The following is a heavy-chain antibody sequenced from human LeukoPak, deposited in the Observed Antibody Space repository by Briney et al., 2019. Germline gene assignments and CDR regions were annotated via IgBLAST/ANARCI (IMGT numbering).Heavy chain of an antibody. CDR1: GGTFSSYA. Sequence: AASVKVSCKASGGTFSSYAISWVRQAPGQGLEWMGGIIPIFGTANYAQKFQGRVTITADESTSTAYMELSSLRSEDTAVYYCARVVGSTMVRGVKTHYYYYMDVWGKGTTVTISS. V-gene: IGHV1-69*13. CDR3: ARVVGSTMVRGVKTHYYYYMDV. CDR2: IIPIFGTA. D-gene: IGHD3-10*01. J-gene: IGHJ6*03.